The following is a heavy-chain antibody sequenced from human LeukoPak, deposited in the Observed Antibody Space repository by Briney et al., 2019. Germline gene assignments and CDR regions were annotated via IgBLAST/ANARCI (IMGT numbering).Heavy chain of an antibody. V-gene: IGHV3-48*02. Sequence: GGSLRLSCAASGFTLSSYSMNWVRQAPGKGLEWLSYINSDIYSNTINYADTVKGRFTISRDNGKNSLYLQMNSLRDEDTAVYYCARDRDYAFDYWGQGTLVTVSS. CDR1: GFTLSSYS. CDR3: ARDRDYAFDY. CDR2: INSDIYSNTI. D-gene: IGHD4-17*01. J-gene: IGHJ4*02.